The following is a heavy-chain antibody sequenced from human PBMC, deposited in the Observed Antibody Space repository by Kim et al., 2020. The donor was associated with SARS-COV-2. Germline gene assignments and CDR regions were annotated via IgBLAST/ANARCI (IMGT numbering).Heavy chain of an antibody. CDR2: FDPEDGET. CDR3: ATDLRGLYGGNSRGAFDI. D-gene: IGHD2-21*02. V-gene: IGHV1-24*01. Sequence: ASVKVSCKVSGYTLTELSMHWVRQAPGKGLEWMGGFDPEDGETIYAQKFQGRVTMTEDTSTDTAYMELSSLRSEDTAVYYCATDLRGLYGGNSRGAFDIWGQGTMVTVSS. CDR1: GYTLTELS. J-gene: IGHJ3*02.